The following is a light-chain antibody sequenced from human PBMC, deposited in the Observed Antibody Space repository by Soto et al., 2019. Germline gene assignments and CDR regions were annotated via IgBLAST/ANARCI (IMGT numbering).Light chain of an antibody. CDR2: GAS. V-gene: IGKV1-6*01. Sequence: AIQMTQSPSSLSASVGDRVTITCRASQDISDDVGWYQQTPGKAPKLLISGASSLQSGVPPRFGGSGSGAALSRTTPSLRPKGLPTYDCVESHSSPGEFGQGSKGKI. J-gene: IGKJ1*01. CDR3: VESHSSPGE. CDR1: QDISDD.